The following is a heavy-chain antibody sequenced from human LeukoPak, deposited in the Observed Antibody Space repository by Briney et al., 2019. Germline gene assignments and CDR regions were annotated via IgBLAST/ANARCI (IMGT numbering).Heavy chain of an antibody. Sequence: PSETLSLTCTVSGGSISSYYWSWIRQPPGKGLEWIGYIYYSGSTNYNPSLKSRVTISVDTSKNQFSLKLSSVTAADTAVYYCARLLAEAARQGGQVNFDYWGQGTLVTVSS. D-gene: IGHD6-6*01. CDR1: GGSISSYY. CDR3: ARLLAEAARQGGQVNFDY. V-gene: IGHV4-59*08. J-gene: IGHJ4*02. CDR2: IYYSGST.